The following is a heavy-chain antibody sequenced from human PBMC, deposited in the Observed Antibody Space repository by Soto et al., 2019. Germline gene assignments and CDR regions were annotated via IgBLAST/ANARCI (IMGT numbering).Heavy chain of an antibody. V-gene: IGHV4-34*01. J-gene: IGHJ4*01. CDR3: AILVGATTRFDY. CDR2: INHSGST. CDR1: GGSFSGYY. D-gene: IGHD1-26*01. Sequence: QVQLQQWGAGLLKPSETLSLTCAVYGGSFSGYYWSWIRQPPGKGLEWIGEINHSGSTNYNPSLKSRVTISVDTSKNKLSVKLSSVTAADTAVYYCAILVGATTRFDYWGHGTLVNVSS.